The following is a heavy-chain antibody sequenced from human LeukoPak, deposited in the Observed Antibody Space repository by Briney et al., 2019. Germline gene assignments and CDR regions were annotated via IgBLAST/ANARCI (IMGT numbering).Heavy chain of an antibody. CDR3: ARDGPAQMVDFDY. J-gene: IGHJ4*02. V-gene: IGHV1-2*02. Sequence: ASVKVSCKASGYTFSGTGWYLYWLRQAPGQGLECMGWIYPYTGATHYAQKFQGRLAMTRDTSISTAYMELSRLRPDDTAVYYCARDGPAQMVDFDYWGQGTLVTVSS. CDR1: GYTFSGTGWY. D-gene: IGHD3-10*01. CDR2: IYPYTGAT.